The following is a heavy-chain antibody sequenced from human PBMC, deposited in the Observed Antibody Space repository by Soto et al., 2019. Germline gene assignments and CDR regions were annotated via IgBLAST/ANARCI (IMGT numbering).Heavy chain of an antibody. CDR3: ERVHSRNYHYFDY. CDR2: IYSGGDT. Sequence: GGSLRLSCAVSGFTVSNNYMSWVRQAPEKGLEWISVIYSGGDTYYADSVKVRFTISRDNSKNTLYLQMSSLRADETAVYYWERVHSRNYHYFDYWGQGTLVTVSS. CDR1: GFTVSNNY. J-gene: IGHJ4*02. V-gene: IGHV3-66*01. D-gene: IGHD6-13*01.